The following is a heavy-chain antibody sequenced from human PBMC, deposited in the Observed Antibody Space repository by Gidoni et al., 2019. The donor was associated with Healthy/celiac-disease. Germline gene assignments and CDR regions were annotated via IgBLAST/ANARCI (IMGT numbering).Heavy chain of an antibody. J-gene: IGHJ3*02. V-gene: IGHV3-7*01. CDR2: IKQDGSEK. D-gene: IGHD6-19*01. CDR1: GFTFSSYW. Sequence: EVQLVESGGGLVQPGGSLRLSCAASGFTFSSYWMSWVRQAPGKGLEWVANIKQDGSEKYYVDSVKGRFTISRDNAKNSLYLQMNSLRAEDTAVYYCARGYILWQWHDAFDIWGQGTMVTVSS. CDR3: ARGYILWQWHDAFDI.